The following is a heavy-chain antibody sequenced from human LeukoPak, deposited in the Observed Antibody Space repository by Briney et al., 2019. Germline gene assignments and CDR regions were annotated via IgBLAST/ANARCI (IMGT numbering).Heavy chain of an antibody. V-gene: IGHV1-18*01. D-gene: IGHD3-22*01. CDR1: GYTFTSYG. J-gene: IGHJ4*02. Sequence: RASVKVSCKASGYTFTSYGISWVRQAPGQGLEWMGWISAYNGNTNYAQKLQGRVTMTTDTSTSTAYMELRSLRSDDTAVYYCARAPSYYYDSSGYSFDYWGQGTLVTVSS. CDR2: ISAYNGNT. CDR3: ARAPSYYYDSSGYSFDY.